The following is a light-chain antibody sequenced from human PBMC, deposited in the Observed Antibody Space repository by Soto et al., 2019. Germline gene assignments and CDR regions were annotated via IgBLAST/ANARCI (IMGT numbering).Light chain of an antibody. Sequence: DIQMTPSPSSLSASVGDRVTITCRSSQRIDRSLNWYQQKPGEAPNLLIYAASGLQTGVPSRFSGGASGTDFTLTISSVQLDDFATYYGQQSYTTPWTCGQGTNVEMK. CDR1: QRIDRS. CDR2: AAS. CDR3: QQSYTTPWT. V-gene: IGKV1-39*01. J-gene: IGKJ1*01.